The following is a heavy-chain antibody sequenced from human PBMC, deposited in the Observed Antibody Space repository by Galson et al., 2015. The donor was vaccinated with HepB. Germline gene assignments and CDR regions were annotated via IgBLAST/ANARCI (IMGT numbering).Heavy chain of an antibody. CDR3: ARGRLRYCSRTSCYTVDAFDI. J-gene: IGHJ3*02. V-gene: IGHV4-31*03. Sequence: LTCTVSGGSIRSGGYYWSWIRQHPGKGLEWIGYIYYSGSTYYNPSLKSRVTISVDTSKNQFSLKLSSVTAADTAVYYCARGRLRYCSRTSCYTVDAFDIWGQGTMVTVSS. D-gene: IGHD2-2*02. CDR1: GGSIRSGGYY. CDR2: IYYSGST.